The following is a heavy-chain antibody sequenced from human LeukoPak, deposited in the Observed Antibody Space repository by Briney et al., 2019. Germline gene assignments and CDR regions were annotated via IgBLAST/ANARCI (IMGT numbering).Heavy chain of an antibody. CDR1: GFSFTSYA. J-gene: IGHJ4*02. V-gene: IGHV1-18*01. Sequence: ASVKVSCKASGFSFTSYAISWVRQAPGQGLEWMGWINSNNGNTNYAQKLQGRVMMTTETSTSTAYMELRGLRSDDTAVYYCAKGPVTLYYFDYWGQETLVTVSS. CDR3: AKGPVTLYYFDY. CDR2: INSNNGNT. D-gene: IGHD5-18*01.